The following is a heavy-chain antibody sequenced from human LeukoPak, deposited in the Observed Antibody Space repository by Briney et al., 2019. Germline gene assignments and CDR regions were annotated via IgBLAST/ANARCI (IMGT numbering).Heavy chain of an antibody. CDR2: ISGSGGNT. J-gene: IGHJ6*03. CDR3: AKYSGYDPSLYYYYMDV. Sequence: PGGSLRLSCAASGFTFSSYEMNWVRQAPGKGLEWVSAISGSGGNTYYADCVKGRFTISRDNSKNTVYVHMNSLRVEDTAVYYCAKYSGYDPSLYYYYMDVWGKGTTVTISS. D-gene: IGHD5-12*01. V-gene: IGHV3-23*01. CDR1: GFTFSSYE.